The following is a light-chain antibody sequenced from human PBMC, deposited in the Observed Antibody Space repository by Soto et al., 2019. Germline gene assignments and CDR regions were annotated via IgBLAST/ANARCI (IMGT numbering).Light chain of an antibody. CDR2: KAS. J-gene: IGKJ1*01. CDR1: QSISHW. Sequence: ASQSISHWLAWYQQTPGKAPKLLIYKASTLESGVPSRFSGNGSGTAFSLTLHTLQSDDFAPYYCEQYNASSGTFAQGTKVDIK. CDR3: EQYNASSGT. V-gene: IGKV1-5*03.